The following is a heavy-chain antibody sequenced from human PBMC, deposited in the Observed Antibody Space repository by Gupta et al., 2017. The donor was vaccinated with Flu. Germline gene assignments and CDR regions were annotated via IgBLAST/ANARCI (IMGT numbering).Heavy chain of an antibody. V-gene: IGHV3-21*01. CDR2: VSHRSNYI. CDR1: FNNYL. D-gene: IGHD3-10*02. J-gene: IGHJ3*02. CDR3: ARVMSGEPAAFDI. Sequence: FNNYLMNWVRQAPGKGLEWVSSVSHRSNYIYYADSVKGRFTISRDNTKNLVVLQMNRRRGEDTGVYYCARVMSGEPAAFDIWGQGTVVPVSS.